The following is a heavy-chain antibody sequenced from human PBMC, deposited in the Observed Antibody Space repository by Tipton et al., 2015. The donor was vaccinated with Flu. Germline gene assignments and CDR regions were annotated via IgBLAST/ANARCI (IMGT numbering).Heavy chain of an antibody. CDR2: ITPSGSTE. Sequence: AVSGFTFSSYEINWVRQAPGKGLEWVSYITPSGSTEYYADAVKGRFTVSRDNAKNSLYLQMNSLRAEDTAVYYCARGFIRLCDFWGRGTLVTVSS. D-gene: IGHD3-16*01. CDR1: GFTFSSYE. CDR3: ARGFIRLCDF. J-gene: IGHJ4*02. V-gene: IGHV3-48*03.